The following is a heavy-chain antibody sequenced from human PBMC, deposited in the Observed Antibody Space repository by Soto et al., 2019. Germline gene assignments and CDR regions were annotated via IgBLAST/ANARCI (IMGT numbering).Heavy chain of an antibody. D-gene: IGHD2-15*01. CDR2: IYYSGST. CDR1: GGSISSYY. V-gene: IGHV4-59*01. CDR3: ATLGYCSGGSCYPGGWPPDY. J-gene: IGHJ4*02. Sequence: PSETLSLTCTVSGGSISSYYWSWIRQPPGKGLEWIGYIYYSGSTNYNPSLKSRVTISVDTSKNQFSLKLSSVTAADTAVYYCATLGYCSGGSCYPGGWPPDYWGQGTLVTVSS.